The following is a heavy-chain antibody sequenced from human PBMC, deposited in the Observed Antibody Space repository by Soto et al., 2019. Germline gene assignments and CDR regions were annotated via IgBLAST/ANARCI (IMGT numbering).Heavy chain of an antibody. CDR1: GGSVSGYY. CDR2: INNSGST. V-gene: IGHV4-34*01. CDR3: ARGRDCNGGSCNFDY. J-gene: IGHJ4*02. Sequence: QVQLQQWGAGLLKPSETLYLTCAVYGGSVSGYYCSWSRQTPGKGLAWIGEINNSGSTNYNPSLNSRVTIKVDTSNNQFSLKLSSVTAADTAVYDCARGRDCNGGSCNFDYCGPGTIVTASS. D-gene: IGHD2-15*01.